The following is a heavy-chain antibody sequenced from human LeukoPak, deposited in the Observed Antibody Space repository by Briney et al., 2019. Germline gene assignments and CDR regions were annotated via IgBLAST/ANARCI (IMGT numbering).Heavy chain of an antibody. CDR3: ARDSRYSGSYSPFGY. CDR2: IIPILGIA. J-gene: IGHJ4*02. V-gene: IGHV1-69*04. CDR1: GGTFSSYA. D-gene: IGHD1-26*01. Sequence: SVKVSCKASGGTFSSYAISWVRQAPGQGLEWMGRIIPILGIANYAQKFQGRVTITADKSTSTAYMELSSLRSEDTAVYYCARDSRYSGSYSPFGYWGQGTLVTVSS.